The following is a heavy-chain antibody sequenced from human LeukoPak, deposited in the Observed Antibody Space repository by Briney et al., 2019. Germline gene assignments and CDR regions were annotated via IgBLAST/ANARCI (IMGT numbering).Heavy chain of an antibody. CDR2: IYHSGST. J-gene: IGHJ4*02. CDR1: GGSISSGGYY. CDR3: ARDGGGYIRYFDY. Sequence: SQTLSLTCTVSGGSISSGGYYWSWIRQPPGKGLEWIGYIYHSGSTYYNPSLKSRVTISVDRSKNQFSLKLSSVTAADTAVYYCARDGGGYIRYFDYWGQGTLVTVSS. D-gene: IGHD1-14*01. V-gene: IGHV4-30-2*01.